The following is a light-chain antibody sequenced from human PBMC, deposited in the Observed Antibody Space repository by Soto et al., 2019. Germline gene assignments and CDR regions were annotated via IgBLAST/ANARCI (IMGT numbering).Light chain of an antibody. J-gene: IGKJ3*01. CDR1: QDVSDY. CDR2: DAS. V-gene: IGKV1-33*01. Sequence: DIQMTQSPSSLSASVGDRVTITCQASQDVSDYLNWFQQKPGKAPKLLIYDASNLEPGVPSRFSGSGSGTDFTFTISSLQAEDIATYYCQQYKNLPLTFGPGTKVDIK. CDR3: QQYKNLPLT.